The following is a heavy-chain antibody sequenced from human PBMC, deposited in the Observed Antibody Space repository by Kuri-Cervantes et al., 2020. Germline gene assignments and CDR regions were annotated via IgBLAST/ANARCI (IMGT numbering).Heavy chain of an antibody. CDR3: ATLAMGY. D-gene: IGHD6-19*01. J-gene: IGHJ4*02. CDR1: GGSISSYY. CDR2: IYYSGST. V-gene: IGHV4-59*01. Sequence: SETLSLTCTVSGGSISSYYWSWIRQPPGKGLEWIGYIYYSGSTIYNPSLQSRVNISIDTSKNQFSLKLSSVTAADTAVYYCATLAMGYWGQGTLVTVSS.